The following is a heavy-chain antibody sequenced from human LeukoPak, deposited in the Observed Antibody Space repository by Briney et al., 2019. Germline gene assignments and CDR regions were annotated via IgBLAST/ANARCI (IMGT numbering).Heavy chain of an antibody. CDR1: GFTFSSYA. D-gene: IGHD6-13*01. Sequence: PGGSLRLSCAASGFTFSSYAMSWVRQAPGKGLEWVSLITGSGGNTYSVDSVKGRFTISRDNSKNTLYLQMSSLRAEDTAIYYCAQGTPTGYGTSWFDYWGQGTLVTVSS. CDR2: ITGSGGNT. CDR3: AQGTPTGYGTSWFDY. V-gene: IGHV3-23*01. J-gene: IGHJ4*02.